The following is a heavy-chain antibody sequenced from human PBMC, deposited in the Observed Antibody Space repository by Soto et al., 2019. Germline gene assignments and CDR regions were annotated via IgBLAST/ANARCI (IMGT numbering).Heavy chain of an antibody. CDR3: AAGLDHNKVGY. D-gene: IGHD2-2*03. Sequence: QVRLQESGPGLVKPSETLSLTCTVSGGSISPSYWNWVRQPPGKRPEWIGCIYYTGNTHYNPSLKSRVTISRDTSKHQFSLELTSVTAADTAMYFCAAGLDHNKVGYWGQGTLVTVSS. CDR1: GGSISPSY. CDR2: IYYTGNT. J-gene: IGHJ4*02. V-gene: IGHV4-59*01.